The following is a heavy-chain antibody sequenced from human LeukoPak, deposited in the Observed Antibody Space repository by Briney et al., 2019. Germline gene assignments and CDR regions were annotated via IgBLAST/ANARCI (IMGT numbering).Heavy chain of an antibody. CDR2: IYTSGST. V-gene: IGHV4-4*09. CDR1: GGSISSYY. D-gene: IGHD5-24*01. J-gene: IGHJ3*02. CDR3: ARTPDGPDAFDI. Sequence: SETLSLTCTVSGGSISSYYWSWIRQPPGKGLEWIGYIYTSGSTNYNPSLKSRVTISVDTSKNQFSLKLSSVTAADTAVYYCARTPDGPDAFDIWGQGTMVTVSS.